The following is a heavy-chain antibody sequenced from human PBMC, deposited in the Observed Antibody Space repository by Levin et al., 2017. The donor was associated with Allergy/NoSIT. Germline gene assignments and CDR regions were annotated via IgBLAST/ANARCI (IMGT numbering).Heavy chain of an antibody. J-gene: IGHJ4*02. CDR3: VRGYCSVGTCYSGDY. CDR1: GFTFSDHY. Sequence: PGGSLRLSCVASGFTFSDHYMDWVRQAPGKGLEWVGRTGNKANSYTTEYAASVKGRFTISRDDSRNSLYLQMNSLKTEDTAVYYCVRGYCSVGTCYSGDYWGQGTLVTVSS. CDR2: TGNKANSYTT. D-gene: IGHD2-15*01. V-gene: IGHV3-72*01.